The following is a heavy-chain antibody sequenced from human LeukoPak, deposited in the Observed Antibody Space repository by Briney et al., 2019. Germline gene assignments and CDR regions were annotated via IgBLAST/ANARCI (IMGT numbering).Heavy chain of an antibody. CDR3: ARVNGQQLFFWFDP. Sequence: GGSLRLSCAASGFTFSSYSMNWVRQAPGKGLEWVSYISSSGSTIYYADSVKGRFTISRDNAKNSLYLQMNSLRAEDTAVYYCARVNGQQLFFWFDPWGQGTLVTVSS. CDR1: GFTFSSYS. D-gene: IGHD6-13*01. V-gene: IGHV3-48*01. J-gene: IGHJ5*02. CDR2: ISSSGSTI.